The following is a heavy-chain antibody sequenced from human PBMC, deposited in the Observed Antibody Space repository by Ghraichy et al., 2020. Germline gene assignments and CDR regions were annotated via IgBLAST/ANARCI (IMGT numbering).Heavy chain of an antibody. D-gene: IGHD3-10*01. V-gene: IGHV1-2*02. CDR3: ARAMIRVLLWFAELPNWFDP. CDR2: INPNSGGT. Sequence: ASVKVSCKASGYTFTGYYMHWVRQAPGQGLEWMGWINPNSGGTNYAQKFQGRVTMTRDTSISTAYMELSRLRSDDTAVYYCARAMIRVLLWFAELPNWFDPWGQGTLVIVSS. J-gene: IGHJ5*02. CDR1: GYTFTGYY.